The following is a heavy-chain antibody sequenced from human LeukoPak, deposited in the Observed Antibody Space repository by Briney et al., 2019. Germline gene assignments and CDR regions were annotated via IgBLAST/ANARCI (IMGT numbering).Heavy chain of an antibody. CDR2: ISAYNGNT. CDR3: ARDALPRDFWSGYYTSYYYYYYMDV. Sequence: ASVKVSCKASGYTFTSYGISWVRQAPGQGLEWMGWISAYNGNTNYAQKLQGRVTMTTDTSTSTAYMELRSLRSDDTAVYYCARDALPRDFWSGYYTSYYYYYYMDVWGKGTTVTVSS. V-gene: IGHV1-18*01. D-gene: IGHD3-3*01. CDR1: GYTFTSYG. J-gene: IGHJ6*03.